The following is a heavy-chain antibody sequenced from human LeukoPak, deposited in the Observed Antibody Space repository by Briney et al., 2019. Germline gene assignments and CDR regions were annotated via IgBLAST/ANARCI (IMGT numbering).Heavy chain of an antibody. J-gene: IGHJ4*02. CDR3: AKTSVGEGRIIGSGYFDN. CDR1: GFTFSNHA. D-gene: IGHD2-15*01. V-gene: IGHV3-23*01. Sequence: GGSLRLSCAASGFTFSNHAMNWVRQAPGKGLEWVSIISGSGTVTYYADSVKGRFTISRGNSKNTLYLQMNSLRAEDTAVYYCAKTSVGEGRIIGSGYFDNWGQGTLVTVSS. CDR2: ISGSGTVT.